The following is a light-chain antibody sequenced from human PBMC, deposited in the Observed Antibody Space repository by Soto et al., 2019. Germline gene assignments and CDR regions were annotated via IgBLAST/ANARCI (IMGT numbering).Light chain of an antibody. CDR3: QQYGSSRGFT. CDR2: DAS. CDR1: QSVSSSY. J-gene: IGKJ3*01. V-gene: IGKV3-20*01. Sequence: EIVLTQSPGTLSLSPGERATLSCRASQSVSSSYLAWYQQKPGQAPRLLIYDASSRATGIPDRFSGNGSGTDFTLTISRLEPEDFAVYYCQQYGSSRGFTFGPGTKVDIK.